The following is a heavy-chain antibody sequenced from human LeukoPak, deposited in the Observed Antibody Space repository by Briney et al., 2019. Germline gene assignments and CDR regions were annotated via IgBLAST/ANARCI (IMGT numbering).Heavy chain of an antibody. V-gene: IGHV3-23*01. D-gene: IGHD4/OR15-4a*01. CDR2: ISISGDIT. CDR3: ANEEVLNDY. J-gene: IGHJ4*02. CDR1: GFTFSSHA. Sequence: AGGSLRLSCAVSGFTFSSHAMTWVRQAPGKGLEWVSGISISGDITYYADSVQGRFIISRDNPKNTVYLQMNSLRVEDTAVYYCANEEVLNDYWGQGTLVTVSS.